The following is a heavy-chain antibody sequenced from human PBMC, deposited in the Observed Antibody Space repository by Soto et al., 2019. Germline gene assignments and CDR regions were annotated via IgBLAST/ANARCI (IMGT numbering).Heavy chain of an antibody. CDR1: GGSISSGGYY. V-gene: IGHV4-31*03. D-gene: IGHD4-4*01. CDR3: ARHSNRNYGLYYFDY. Sequence: PSETLSLTCTVSGGSISSGGYYWSWIRQHPGKGLEWIGYIYYSGSTKYKPSLKSRVTISLDTSKNQFSLKVSSATAADTAVYYCARHSNRNYGLYYFDYWGLGALVTVSS. J-gene: IGHJ4*02. CDR2: IYYSGST.